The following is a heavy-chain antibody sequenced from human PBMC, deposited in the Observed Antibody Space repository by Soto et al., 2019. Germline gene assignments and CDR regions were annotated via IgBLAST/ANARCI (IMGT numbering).Heavy chain of an antibody. CDR1: VDSVSSNSAA. J-gene: IGHJ6*02. D-gene: IGHD6-13*01. CDR2: TYYRSKWYN. V-gene: IGHV6-1*01. CDR3: ARDRSPSNWYTSKTYGMEV. Sequence: SQTLSLTCAISVDSVSSNSAAWNWIRQSPSRGLEWLGRTYYRSKWYNDYAVSVKSRITINPDTSKNQFSLQLNSVTPEDTAVYYCARDRSPSNWYTSKTYGMEVWGQGTTVTVSS.